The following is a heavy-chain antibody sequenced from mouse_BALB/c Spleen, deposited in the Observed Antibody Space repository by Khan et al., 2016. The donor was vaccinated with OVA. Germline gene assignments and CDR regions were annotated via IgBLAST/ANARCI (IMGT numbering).Heavy chain of an antibody. D-gene: IGHD1-1*01. CDR1: GYSITSDYA. Sequence: EVQLQESGPGLVKPSQSLSLTCTVTGYSITSDYAWNWIRQFPGNQLEWMAYISYRGRPSYNPSLKSRLSITRDTSKNQFFLQLNSVTTDDTATYYCARSVTITTVVATDFDYWGQGTTLTVSS. CDR2: ISYRGRP. CDR3: ARSVTITTVVATDFDY. V-gene: IGHV3-2*02. J-gene: IGHJ2*01.